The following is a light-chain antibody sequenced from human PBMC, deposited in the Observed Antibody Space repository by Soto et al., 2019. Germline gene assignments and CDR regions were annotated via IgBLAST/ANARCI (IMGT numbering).Light chain of an antibody. CDR2: EVS. J-gene: IGLJ1*01. CDR1: TSVVGGYNV. V-gene: IGLV2-23*02. CDR3: CSYAGSSSAYV. Sequence: QSALTQPASVSGSPGQSITISCTGTTSVVGGYNVVSWYQQHQGKAPKLLIYEVSKRPSGVSDRFSGSKSGNTASLTISGLQAEDEADYHCCSYAGSSSAYVFGTGTKLTVL.